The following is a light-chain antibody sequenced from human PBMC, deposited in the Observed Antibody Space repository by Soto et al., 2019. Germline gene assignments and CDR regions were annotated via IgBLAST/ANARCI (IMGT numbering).Light chain of an antibody. CDR2: AAS. CDR3: QQRSNWPPIN. V-gene: IGKV3-15*01. CDR1: QSVSSN. Sequence: EIVMTQSPATLSVSPGERSTLSCRASQSVSSNLAWYQQTPGQAPRLLIYAASTRAAGIPARFSGSGSGTDFTLTISSLQSEDFAVYYCQQRSNWPPINCGQGTRLAIK. J-gene: IGKJ5*01.